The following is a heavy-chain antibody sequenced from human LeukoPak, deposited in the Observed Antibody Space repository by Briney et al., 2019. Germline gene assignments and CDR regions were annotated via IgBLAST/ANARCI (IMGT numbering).Heavy chain of an antibody. J-gene: IGHJ4*02. CDR3: PCLDTAMVDY. Sequence: GGSLRPSCAASGFTFSSYAMHWVRQAPGKGLEWVAVISYDGSNKYYADSVKGRFTISRDNSKNTLYLQMNSLRAEDTAVYYCPCLDTAMVDYWGQGTLVTVSS. CDR2: ISYDGSNK. CDR1: GFTFSSYA. V-gene: IGHV3-30*04. D-gene: IGHD5-18*01.